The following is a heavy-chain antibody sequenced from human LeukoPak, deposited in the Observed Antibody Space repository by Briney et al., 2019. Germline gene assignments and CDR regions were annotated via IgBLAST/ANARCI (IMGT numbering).Heavy chain of an antibody. D-gene: IGHD1-14*01. CDR3: VKGGRTNSPLDY. V-gene: IGHV3-23*01. Sequence: GGSLRLSCAASGFPFSNYAMTWVRQAPGRGLEWVSVISGGGTATYYADSMKGRLTISRDNSKNTLYLQMNSLRADDTAIYYCVKGGRTNSPLDYWGQGTLVTVSS. CDR1: GFPFSNYA. J-gene: IGHJ4*02. CDR2: ISGGGTAT.